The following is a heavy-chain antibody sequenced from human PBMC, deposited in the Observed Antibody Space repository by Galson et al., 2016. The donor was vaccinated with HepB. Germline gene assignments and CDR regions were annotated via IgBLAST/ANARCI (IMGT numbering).Heavy chain of an antibody. V-gene: IGHV2-5*02. D-gene: IGHD3-10*01. CDR1: GFSLSSSGVG. Sequence: PALVKPTQTLTLTCTFSGFSLSSSGVGVAWIRQPPGKALEWLALINWDDDKRYSPSLKSRLTITKDTSKKQVVLTMTNMDPVDTATYYCAHSPVQRRINRGRFGELLRPDDDYNYYGMDVWGQGTTVTVSS. CDR2: INWDDDK. J-gene: IGHJ6*02. CDR3: AHSPVQRRINRGRFGELLRPDDDYNYYGMDV.